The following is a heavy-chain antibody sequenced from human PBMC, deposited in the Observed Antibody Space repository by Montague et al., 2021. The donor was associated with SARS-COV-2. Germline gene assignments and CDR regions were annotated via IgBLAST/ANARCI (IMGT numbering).Heavy chain of an antibody. V-gene: IGHV3-21*01. CDR3: ARDGRHY. Sequence: SLRLSCAASGFTFSSYSMNWVRQAPGKGLEWVSSISSSSSYIYYADSMKGRFTISRDNAKNSLYLQMNSLRAEDTAVYYCARDGRHYWGQGTLVTVSS. CDR1: GFTFSSYS. D-gene: IGHD2-15*01. CDR2: ISSSSSYI. J-gene: IGHJ4*02.